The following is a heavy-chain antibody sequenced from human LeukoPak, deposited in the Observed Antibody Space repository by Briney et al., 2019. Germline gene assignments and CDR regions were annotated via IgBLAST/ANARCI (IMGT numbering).Heavy chain of an antibody. Sequence: PGGSLRLSCAASGFTFSDYYMNWIRQPPGKGLEWIGEIIHSGSTNYNPSLKSRVTISVDTSKNQFSLKLSSVTAADTAVYYCARVSPLRYCSSTSCFYFDYWGQGTLVTVSS. J-gene: IGHJ4*02. CDR2: IIHSGST. CDR1: GFTFSDYY. V-gene: IGHV4-34*12. CDR3: ARVSPLRYCSSTSCFYFDY. D-gene: IGHD2-2*01.